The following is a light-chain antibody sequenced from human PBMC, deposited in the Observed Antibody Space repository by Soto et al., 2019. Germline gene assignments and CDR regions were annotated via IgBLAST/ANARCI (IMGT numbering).Light chain of an antibody. J-gene: IGLJ2*01. CDR1: SSDIGAYNF. V-gene: IGLV2-14*01. CDR3: SSYTTSNTRGGV. CDR2: DVT. Sequence: QSALTQPASVSGSPGQSITISCTGTSSDIGAYNFVSWYQLHPDTAPKLMIYDVTNRPSGVSDRFSGSKSGNTASLTISGLQAADEADDYCSSYTTSNTRGGVFGGGTKLPVL.